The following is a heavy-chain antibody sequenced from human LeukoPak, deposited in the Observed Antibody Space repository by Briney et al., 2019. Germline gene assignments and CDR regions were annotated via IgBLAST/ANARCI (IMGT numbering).Heavy chain of an antibody. CDR2: ISTSGRAT. J-gene: IGHJ4*02. D-gene: IGHD5-12*01. V-gene: IGHV3-23*01. Sequence: GGSLRLSCAASGFAFSTYAMTWVRQAPEKGLQWVSTISTSGRATYYADSVEGRFTISRDNSKNTLYLQMNSLRADDTAVYYCAREQGGYSGSADYWGQGTLVTVSS. CDR3: AREQGGYSGSADY. CDR1: GFAFSTYA.